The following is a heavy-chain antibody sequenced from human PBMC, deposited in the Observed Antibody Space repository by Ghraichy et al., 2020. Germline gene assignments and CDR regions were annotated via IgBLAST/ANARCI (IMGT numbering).Heavy chain of an antibody. V-gene: IGHV3-48*01. D-gene: IGHD5-24*01. CDR1: GFIFSDYS. J-gene: IGHJ6*02. CDR3: ARGPQERWHGMDV. Sequence: GGSLRLSCAASGFIFSDYSMNWVRQAPGKGLEWVSYISSSSSTIYYADSVEGRFTISRDNAKNSLYLQMNSLRAEDTAVYYCARGPQERWHGMDVWGQGTTVTVSS. CDR2: ISSSSSTI.